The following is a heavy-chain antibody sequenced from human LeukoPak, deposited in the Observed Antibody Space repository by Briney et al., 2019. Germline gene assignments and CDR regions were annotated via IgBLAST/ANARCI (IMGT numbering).Heavy chain of an antibody. J-gene: IGHJ4*02. CDR1: GFTFSNYA. D-gene: IGHD6-19*01. Sequence: GGSLRLSCAASGFTFSNYAMSWVRQAPGKGLEWVSAISGSGGSTYYADSVRGRFTISRDNSKTTLYLQMNSLRAEDTAVYYCAKDRGAVSGLFDYWGQGTLVTVSS. V-gene: IGHV3-23*01. CDR2: ISGSGGST. CDR3: AKDRGAVSGLFDY.